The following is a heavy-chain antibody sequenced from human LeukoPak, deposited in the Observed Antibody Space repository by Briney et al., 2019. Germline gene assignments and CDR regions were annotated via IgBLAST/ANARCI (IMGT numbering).Heavy chain of an antibody. Sequence: KPSETLSLTCAVYGGSFSGYYWSWIRQPPGKGLEWIGEINHSGSTNYNPSLKSRVTISVDTSKNQFSLKLSSVTAADTAVYYCARQTVYCSSTSCYYYYYYVDVWGKGTTVTVSS. CDR2: INHSGST. CDR3: ARQTVYCSSTSCYYYYYYVDV. J-gene: IGHJ6*03. V-gene: IGHV4-34*01. D-gene: IGHD2-2*01. CDR1: GGSFSGYY.